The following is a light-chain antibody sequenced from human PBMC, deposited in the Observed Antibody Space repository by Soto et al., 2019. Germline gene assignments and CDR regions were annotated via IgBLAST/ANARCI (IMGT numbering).Light chain of an antibody. CDR2: EVS. CDR1: SSDVGGYNY. CDR3: SSYAGSNNGV. V-gene: IGLV2-8*01. Sequence: QSALTQPPSASGSPGQSVTIPRTGTSSDVGGYNYVSWYQQHPGKAPKLLIYEVSKRPSGVPDRFSGSKSGNTASLTVAGLEAEDEDDYYCSSYAGSNNGVFGTGTKVTVL. J-gene: IGLJ1*01.